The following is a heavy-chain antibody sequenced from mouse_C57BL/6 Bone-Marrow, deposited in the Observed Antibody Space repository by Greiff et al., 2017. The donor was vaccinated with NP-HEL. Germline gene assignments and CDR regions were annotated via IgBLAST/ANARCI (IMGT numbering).Heavy chain of an antibody. CDR2: ISSGGSYT. CDR3: ARRWFAY. CDR1: GFTFSSYG. V-gene: IGHV5-6*02. J-gene: IGHJ3*01. Sequence: EVKLVESGGDLAKPGGSLKLSCAASGFTFSSYGMSWVRQTPDKRLEWVATISSGGSYTYYPDSVKGRFNISRDNAKNTLYLQMSSLKSDDTAMYYCARRWFAYWGQGTLVTVSA.